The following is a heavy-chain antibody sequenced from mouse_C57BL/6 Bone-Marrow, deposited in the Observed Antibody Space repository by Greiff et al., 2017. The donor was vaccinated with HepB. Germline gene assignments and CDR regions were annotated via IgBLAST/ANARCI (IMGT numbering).Heavy chain of an antibody. J-gene: IGHJ3*01. CDR2: ISNGGGST. CDR3: ARHSDYYGSSYPFAY. V-gene: IGHV5-12*01. D-gene: IGHD1-1*01. CDR1: GFTFSDYY. Sequence: EVKLMESGGGLVQPGGSLKLSCAASGFTFSDYYMYWVRQTPEKRLEWVAYISNGGGSTYYPDTVQGRFTISRDNAKNTLYLQMSRLKSEDTAMYYCARHSDYYGSSYPFAYWGQGTLVTVSA.